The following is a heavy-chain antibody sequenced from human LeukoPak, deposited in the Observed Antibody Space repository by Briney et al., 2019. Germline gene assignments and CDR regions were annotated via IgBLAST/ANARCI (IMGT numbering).Heavy chain of an antibody. CDR2: IYHSGST. J-gene: IGHJ4*02. Sequence: PSETLSLTCAVYGGSFSGYYWSWIRQPPGKGLEWIGYIYHSGSTYYNPSLKSRVTISVDRSKNQFSLKLSSVTAADTAVYYCARQYSGYVFDYWGQRTLVTVSS. D-gene: IGHD5-12*01. CDR3: ARQYSGYVFDY. CDR1: GGSFSGYY. V-gene: IGHV4-34*01.